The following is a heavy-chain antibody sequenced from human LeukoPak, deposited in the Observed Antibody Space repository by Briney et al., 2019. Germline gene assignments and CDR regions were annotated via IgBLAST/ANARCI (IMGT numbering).Heavy chain of an antibody. D-gene: IGHD2-2*02. Sequence: PGGSLRLSCAASGFTFSSYGMHWVRQAPGKGLEWVAVISYDGSNKYYADSVKGRFTISRDNSKNTLYLQMNSLRAEDTAVYYCVRDNPPDCSSTSCYKGFYYYYMDVWGKGTTVTVSS. CDR3: VRDNPPDCSSTSCYKGFYYYYMDV. CDR2: ISYDGSNK. V-gene: IGHV3-30*03. CDR1: GFTFSSYG. J-gene: IGHJ6*03.